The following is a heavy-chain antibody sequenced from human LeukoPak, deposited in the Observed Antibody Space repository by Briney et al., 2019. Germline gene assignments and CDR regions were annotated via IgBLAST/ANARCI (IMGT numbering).Heavy chain of an antibody. CDR2: ISSSSSYI. Sequence: GGSLRLSCAVSGFTFSSYSMNWVRQAPGKGLEWVSSISSSSSYIYYADSVKGRFTISRDNAKNSLYLQMNSLRAEDTAVYYCARERDYGVGAEGPNSNDAFDIWGQGTMVTVSS. J-gene: IGHJ3*02. CDR1: GFTFSSYS. V-gene: IGHV3-21*01. CDR3: ARERDYGVGAEGPNSNDAFDI. D-gene: IGHD1-26*01.